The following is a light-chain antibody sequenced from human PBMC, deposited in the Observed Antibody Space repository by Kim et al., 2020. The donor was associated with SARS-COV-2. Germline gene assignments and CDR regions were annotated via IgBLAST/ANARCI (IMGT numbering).Light chain of an antibody. J-gene: IGLJ7*01. V-gene: IGLV2-23*02. CDR1: RSHGGNDNV. CDR2: KFT. Sequence: QSALTQPASVSGSPGQSITIACTDARSHGGNDNVVSWYQQLPGKAPKLLIYKFTKRPSGVSHRFSGSESGNTASLTISGLRPEDEAEYFCCSYTHGRNPLIFGGGTQLTVL. CDR3: CSYTHGRNPLI.